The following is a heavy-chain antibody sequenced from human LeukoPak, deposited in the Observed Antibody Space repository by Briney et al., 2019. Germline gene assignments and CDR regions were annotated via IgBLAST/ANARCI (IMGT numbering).Heavy chain of an antibody. V-gene: IGHV4-38-2*02. CDR3: ARPVPSRLGWFDP. D-gene: IGHD1-1*01. CDR1: GYSISSGYY. CDR2: IYYSGST. J-gene: IGHJ5*02. Sequence: SETLSLTCTVSGYSISSGYYRGWIRQPPGKGLEWIGNIYYSGSTYYSPSLKSRVTISVDTSKNQFSLKLSSVTAADTAVYYCARPVPSRLGWFDPWGQGTLVTVSS.